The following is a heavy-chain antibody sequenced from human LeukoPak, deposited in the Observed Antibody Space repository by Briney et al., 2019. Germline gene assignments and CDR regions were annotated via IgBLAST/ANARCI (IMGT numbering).Heavy chain of an antibody. Sequence: SVKVSCKASGGTFSSYAISWVRQAPGQGLEWMGGIIPIFGTANYAQKFQGRVTITADESTSTAYMELSSLRSEDTAVYYCARLPLRSIAVGYYGMDVWGQGTTVTVSS. CDR1: GGTFSSYA. D-gene: IGHD6-6*01. CDR2: IIPIFGTA. V-gene: IGHV1-69*01. J-gene: IGHJ6*02. CDR3: ARLPLRSIAVGYYGMDV.